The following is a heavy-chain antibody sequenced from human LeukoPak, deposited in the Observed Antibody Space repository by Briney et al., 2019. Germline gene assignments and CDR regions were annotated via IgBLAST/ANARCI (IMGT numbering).Heavy chain of an antibody. D-gene: IGHD4/OR15-4a*01. J-gene: IGHJ4*02. CDR2: IYSDNT. Sequence: GGSLRLSCAASGFTVSTNSMSWVRQAPGKGLEWVSFIYSDNTHYSDSVKGRFTISRDNSKNTLYLKMNSLRAGDTAVYYCARRAGAYSHPYDYWGQGTLVTVSS. CDR3: ARRAGAYSHPYDY. CDR1: GFTVSTNS. V-gene: IGHV3-53*01.